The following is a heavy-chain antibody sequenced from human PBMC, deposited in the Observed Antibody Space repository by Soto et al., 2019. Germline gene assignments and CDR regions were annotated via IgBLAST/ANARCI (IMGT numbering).Heavy chain of an antibody. Sequence: QVQLQESGPGLVKPSQTLSLTCTVSGGSISSGGYYWSWIRQHPGKGLEWIGYIYYSGSTYYNPSLERRVTISVDTSKHQSSLKMRSVTAADTAVYYCARVGTLTGTTYPYGMDVWGQAPKVTVSS. J-gene: IGHJ6*02. V-gene: IGHV4-31*03. CDR3: ARVGTLTGTTYPYGMDV. CDR2: IYYSGST. CDR1: GGSISSGGYY. D-gene: IGHD1-7*01.